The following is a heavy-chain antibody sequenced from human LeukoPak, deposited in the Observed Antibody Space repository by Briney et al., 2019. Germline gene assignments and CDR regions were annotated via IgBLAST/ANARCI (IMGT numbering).Heavy chain of an antibody. CDR1: GDSISSYY. Sequence: PETLSLTCTVSGDSISSYYWSWIRQPPGKGLDWIGYIYHSGSTNYNPSLKSRVTISADTSKDQFSLKLASVTAADTAVYYCATGYSSTWYYFDYWGQGTLVTVSS. D-gene: IGHD6-13*01. J-gene: IGHJ4*02. V-gene: IGHV4-59*01. CDR2: IYHSGST. CDR3: ATGYSSTWYYFDY.